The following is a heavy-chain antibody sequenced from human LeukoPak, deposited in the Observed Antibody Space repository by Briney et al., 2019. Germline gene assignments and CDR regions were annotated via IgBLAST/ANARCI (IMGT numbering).Heavy chain of an antibody. CDR1: GFTFSSYA. CDR3: ATAILYGDYADYYYYGMDV. V-gene: IGHV3-30-3*01. Sequence: LGVSLRLSCAASGFTFSSYAMHWVRQAPGKGLEWVAVISYDGSNKYYADSVKGRFTISRDNSKNTLYLQMNSLRAEDTAVYYCATAILYGDYADYYYYGMDVWGQGTTVTVSS. J-gene: IGHJ6*02. CDR2: ISYDGSNK. D-gene: IGHD4-17*01.